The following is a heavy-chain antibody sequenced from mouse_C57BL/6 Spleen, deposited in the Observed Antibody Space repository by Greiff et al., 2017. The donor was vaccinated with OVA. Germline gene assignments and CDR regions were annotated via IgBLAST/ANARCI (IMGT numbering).Heavy chain of an antibody. CDR3: ARQESYAMDY. Sequence: EVQGVESGGGLVQPGGSLTLSCAASGFTFSDYYMYWVRQTPEKRLEWVAYISNGGGSTYYPHTVKGRFTISRDNSKNTLYLQMSRLKSEDTAMYYGARQESYAMDYWGQGTSVTVSA. J-gene: IGHJ4*01. V-gene: IGHV5-12*01. CDR1: GFTFSDYY. CDR2: ISNGGGST.